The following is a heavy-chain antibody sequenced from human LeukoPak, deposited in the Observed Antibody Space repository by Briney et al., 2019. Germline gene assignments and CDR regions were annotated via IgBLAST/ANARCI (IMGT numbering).Heavy chain of an antibody. V-gene: IGHV4-4*02. J-gene: IGHJ4*02. CDR2: IYHSGST. CDR3: ARRPAYKLLGDY. D-gene: IGHD6-19*01. Sequence: SGTLSLTCAVSGGSISSSNWWSWVRQPPGKGLEWIGEIYHSGSTNYNPSLKSRVAISVDTSKNQFSLKLSSVTAADTAVYYCARRPAYKLLGDYWGQGTLVTVSS. CDR1: GGSISSSNW.